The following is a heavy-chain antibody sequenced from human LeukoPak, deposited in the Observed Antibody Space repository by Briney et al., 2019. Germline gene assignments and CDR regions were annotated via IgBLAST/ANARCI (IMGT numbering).Heavy chain of an antibody. D-gene: IGHD3-10*01. J-gene: IGHJ4*02. CDR2: IRYDGSNK. V-gene: IGHV3-30*02. CDR1: GFTFRSDA. Sequence: PGGSLRLSCAASGFTFRSDAMHWVRQAPGKGLEWVAFIRYDGSNKYYADSVKGRFTISRDNSKNTLYLQMNSLRAEDTAVYYCAKDNYGSGSSWGQGTLVTVSS. CDR3: AKDNYGSGSS.